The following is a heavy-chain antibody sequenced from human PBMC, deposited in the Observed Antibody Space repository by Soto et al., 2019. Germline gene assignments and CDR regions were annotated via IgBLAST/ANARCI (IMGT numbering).Heavy chain of an antibody. Sequence: QLQLQESGPGLVKPSETLSLTCTVSGGSISSSSHYWGWIRQAPGKGLEWIANIYYSGYTYYNPSLQSRVIISVDPPKNQFSLKLTSVTAADTAVYYCARRFRGIWFDPWGQGTLVTVSS. CDR2: IYYSGYT. CDR3: ARRFRGIWFDP. J-gene: IGHJ5*02. V-gene: IGHV4-39*01. CDR1: GGSISSSSHY.